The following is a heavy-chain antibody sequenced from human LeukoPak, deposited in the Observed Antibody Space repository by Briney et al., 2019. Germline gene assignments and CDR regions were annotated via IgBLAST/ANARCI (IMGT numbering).Heavy chain of an antibody. CDR2: IYHSGST. CDR3: ARVWGFWSGYNALDY. CDR1: GGSISSGGYS. D-gene: IGHD3-3*01. Sequence: SETLSLTCAVSGGSISSGGYSWSWIRQPPGKGLEWIGYIYHSGSTYYNPSLKSRVTISVDRSKNQFSLKLSSVTAADTAVYYCARVWGFWSGYNALDYWGQGTLVTVSS. V-gene: IGHV4-30-2*01. J-gene: IGHJ4*02.